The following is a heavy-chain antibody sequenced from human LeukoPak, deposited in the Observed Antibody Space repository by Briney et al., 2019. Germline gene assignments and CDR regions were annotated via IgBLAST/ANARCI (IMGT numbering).Heavy chain of an antibody. J-gene: IGHJ4*02. V-gene: IGHV3-23*01. CDR1: GFTFSSYA. CDR2: ISGSGGHT. Sequence: AGGSLRLSCAASGFTFSSYAMSWVRQAPGKGLEWVSGISGSGGHTYYADSVKGRFTISRNNSKNTLYLQMNSLRAEDTAVYYCAKNPVAYYFDYWGQGTLVTVSS. CDR3: AKNPVAYYFDY.